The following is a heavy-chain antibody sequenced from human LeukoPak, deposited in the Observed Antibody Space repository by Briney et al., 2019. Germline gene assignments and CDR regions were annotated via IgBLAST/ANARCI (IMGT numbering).Heavy chain of an antibody. CDR1: GGSISSGGYS. V-gene: IGHV4-30-2*01. Sequence: SQTLSLTCAVSGGSISSGGYSWSWIRQPPGKGLEWIGYIYHSGSTYYNPSFKSRVTISVDRSKNQFSLKLSSVTAADTAVYYCARGGVELFDYWGQGTLVTVSS. J-gene: IGHJ4*02. CDR3: ARGGVELFDY. D-gene: IGHD1-7*01. CDR2: IYHSGST.